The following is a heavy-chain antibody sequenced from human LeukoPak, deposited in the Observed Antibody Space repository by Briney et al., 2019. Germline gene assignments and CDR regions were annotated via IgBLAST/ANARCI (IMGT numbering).Heavy chain of an antibody. J-gene: IGHJ4*02. D-gene: IGHD5-18*01. CDR3: AREYSYGKFDY. V-gene: IGHV3-73*01. CDR2: IRSKTNNYAT. Sequence: GGSLRLSCAASGFSFSGSAMHWVRQASGKGLEWVGRIRSKTNNYATAYAASMKGKFTISRDDSKNTAYLQMNSLKTEDTAVYYCAREYSYGKFDYWGQGTLVTVSS. CDR1: GFSFSGSA.